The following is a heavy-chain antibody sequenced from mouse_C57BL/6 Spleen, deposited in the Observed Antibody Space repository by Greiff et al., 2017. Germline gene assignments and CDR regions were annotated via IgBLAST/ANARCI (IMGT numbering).Heavy chain of an antibody. J-gene: IGHJ3*01. V-gene: IGHV1-59*01. CDR2: IDPSDSYT. CDR3: ARREFAY. CDR1: GYTFTSYR. Sequence: QVQLQQPGAELVRPGTSVKLSCKASGYTFTSYRMHWVKQRPGQGLEWIGVIDPSDSYTNYNQKFKGKATLTVDTSSSTAYMQLSSLTSEDSAVYYCARREFAYWGQGTLVTVSA.